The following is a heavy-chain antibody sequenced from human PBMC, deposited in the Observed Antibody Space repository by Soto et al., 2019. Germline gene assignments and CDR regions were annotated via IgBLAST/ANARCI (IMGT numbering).Heavy chain of an antibody. Sequence: PSETLSLTCTVSGGSISSFYWSWIRQTPGKGLEWIAYIYYSGTTNYNSTLKSRVTTSVDTSKNQFSLKLSSVTAADTAVYYCARRHIVVVPAASYRYYYYYMDVWGKGTTVTVS. CDR3: ARRHIVVVPAASYRYYYYYMDV. J-gene: IGHJ6*03. V-gene: IGHV4-59*08. D-gene: IGHD2-2*01. CDR1: GGSISSFY. CDR2: IYYSGTT.